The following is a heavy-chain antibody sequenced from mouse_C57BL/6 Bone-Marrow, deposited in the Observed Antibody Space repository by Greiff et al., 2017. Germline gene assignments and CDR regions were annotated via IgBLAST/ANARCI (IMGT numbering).Heavy chain of an antibody. CDR2: ISYDGRN. CDR1: GYSITSGYY. Sequence: EVHLVESGPGLVKPSQSLSLTCSVTGYSITSGYYWNWIRQFPGNKLEWMGYISYDGRNNYNPSLKNRISITRDTSKNQFFLKLNSVTTEDTATYYCARGRYYDYDEDYFDYWGQGTTLTVSS. J-gene: IGHJ2*01. D-gene: IGHD2-4*01. CDR3: ARGRYYDYDEDYFDY. V-gene: IGHV3-6*01.